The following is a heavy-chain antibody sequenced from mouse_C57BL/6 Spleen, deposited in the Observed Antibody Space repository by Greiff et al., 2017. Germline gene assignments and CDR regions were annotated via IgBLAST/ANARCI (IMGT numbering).Heavy chain of an antibody. J-gene: IGHJ3*01. CDR1: GYTFTDYE. CDR2: IDPETGGT. Sequence: QVQLQQSGAELVRPGASVTLSCKASGYTFTDYEMHWVKQTPVHGLEWIGAIDPETGGTAYNQKFKGKAILTADKSSSTAYMELRSLTAEDSAVYYCTREEYYGSSSVAYWGQGTLVTVAA. D-gene: IGHD1-1*01. V-gene: IGHV1-15*01. CDR3: TREEYYGSSSVAY.